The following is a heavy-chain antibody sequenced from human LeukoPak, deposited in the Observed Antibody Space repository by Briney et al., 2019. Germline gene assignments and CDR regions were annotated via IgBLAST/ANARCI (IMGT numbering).Heavy chain of an antibody. D-gene: IGHD6-6*01. J-gene: IGHJ5*02. V-gene: IGHV1-46*01. CDR1: GYTFTTYN. CDR3: ARALAARNRGPFDP. CDR2: INPSGGST. Sequence: ASVKVSCKASGYTFTTYNIHWVRQAPGQGLEWMGIINPSGGSTSYAQKFQGRVTMTRDMSTSTVYMELSSLRSEDTAVYYCARALAARNRGPFDPWGQGTLVTVSS.